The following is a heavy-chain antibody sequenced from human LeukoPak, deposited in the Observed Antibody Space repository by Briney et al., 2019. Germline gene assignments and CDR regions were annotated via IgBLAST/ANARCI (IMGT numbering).Heavy chain of an antibody. CDR1: GGTFTSYY. CDR3: ARDRGDYGDYINWFDP. CDR2: INPSGGST. V-gene: IGHV1-46*01. Sequence: ASVKVSCKASGGTFTSYYMHWVRQAPGQGLEWMGIINPSGGSTSYAQKFQGRVTMTRDMSTSTVYMELSSLRSEDTAVYYCARDRGDYGDYINWFDPWGQGTLVTVSS. J-gene: IGHJ5*02. D-gene: IGHD4-17*01.